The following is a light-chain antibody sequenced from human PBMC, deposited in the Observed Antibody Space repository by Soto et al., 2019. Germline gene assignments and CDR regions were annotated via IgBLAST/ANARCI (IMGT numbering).Light chain of an antibody. V-gene: IGKV1-5*01. CDR3: QQYNSYSSWT. J-gene: IGKJ1*01. CDR1: QSLNSL. CDR2: DAS. Sequence: DIQMTQSPSTLSASVGDRVTITCRASQSLNSLLAWYQQKPGRALKLLIYDASTLESGVPSRFSGSGSGTEFTLTISSLQTDDFATYYCQQYNSYSSWTFGQGTKVDIK.